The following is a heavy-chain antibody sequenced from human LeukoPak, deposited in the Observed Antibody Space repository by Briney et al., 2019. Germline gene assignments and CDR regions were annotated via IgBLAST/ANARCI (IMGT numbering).Heavy chain of an antibody. CDR3: ARGGEWSPVLNWFDP. J-gene: IGHJ5*02. CDR1: GYTFTGYY. CDR2: INPNSGDT. D-gene: IGHD3-3*01. V-gene: IGHV1-2*02. Sequence: ASMKVSCKASGYTFTGYYMHWMRQAPGQGLEWMRWINPNSGDTNYAQKFQGRVTMTRDTSISTAYMELSRLRSDDTAVYYCARGGEWSPVLNWFDPWGQGTLVTVSS.